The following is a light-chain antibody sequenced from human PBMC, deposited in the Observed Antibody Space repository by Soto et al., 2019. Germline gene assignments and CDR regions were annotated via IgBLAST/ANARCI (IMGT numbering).Light chain of an antibody. J-gene: IGLJ1*01. CDR2: SNN. Sequence: VLTQPPSASGTPGQRVSISCSGSSSNIGSNTVNWYQQLPGTAPKLVIYSNNQRPSGVPDRFSGSKSGTSASLAISGLQSADEADYYCAAWDDSLNGYYVFGTGTKVTVL. CDR1: SSNIGSNT. V-gene: IGLV1-44*01. CDR3: AAWDDSLNGYYV.